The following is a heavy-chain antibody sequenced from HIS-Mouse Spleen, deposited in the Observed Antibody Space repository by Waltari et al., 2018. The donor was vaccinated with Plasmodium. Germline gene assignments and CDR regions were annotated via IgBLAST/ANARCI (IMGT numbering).Heavy chain of an antibody. D-gene: IGHD2-15*01. V-gene: IGHV4-38-2*02. CDR1: GYSISSGYY. CDR2: SDHRGST. Sequence: QVQLQESGPGLVKPSETLSLTCTVSGYSISSGYYWGWIRQPPGEGLEWIGSSDHRGSTYYNPSLKSRVTIAVDTSKNQFALKLSSVTAADTAVYYCARSLGIASSYWYFDLWGRGTLVTVSS. CDR3: ARSLGIASSYWYFDL. J-gene: IGHJ2*01.